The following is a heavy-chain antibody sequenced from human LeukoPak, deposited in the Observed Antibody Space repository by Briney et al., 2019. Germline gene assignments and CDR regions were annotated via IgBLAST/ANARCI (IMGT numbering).Heavy chain of an antibody. V-gene: IGHV4-34*01. Sequence: SETLSLTCAVSGGSFRGYYWSWIRQPPGKGLEWIGEINHSGNTNYNPSLKSRVTISVDTSKNQFSLKLSSVTAADTAVYYCARGLRVATYWGQGTLVTVSS. J-gene: IGHJ4*02. CDR3: ARGLRVATY. CDR2: INHSGNT. CDR1: GGSFRGYY. D-gene: IGHD5-12*01.